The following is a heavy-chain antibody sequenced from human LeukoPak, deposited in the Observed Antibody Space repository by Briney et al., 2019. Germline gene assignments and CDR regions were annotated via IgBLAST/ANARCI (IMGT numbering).Heavy chain of an antibody. J-gene: IGHJ4*02. V-gene: IGHV1-46*01. CDR1: GYTFTSYY. CDR3: ARGRDHQLLSY. CDR2: INPSGGST. Sequence: GASVKVSCNASGYTFTSYYMHWLRQAPGQWLEWMGIINPSGGSTSYEQKFKGRVTMTRDMSTSTVYMELSSLRSEDTAVYYCARGRDHQLLSYWGQGTLVTVSS. D-gene: IGHD2-2*01.